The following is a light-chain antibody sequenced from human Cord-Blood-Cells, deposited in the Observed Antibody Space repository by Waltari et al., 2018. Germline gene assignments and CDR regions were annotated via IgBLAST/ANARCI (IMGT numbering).Light chain of an antibody. V-gene: IGKV1-39*01. CDR2: AAS. CDR3: QQSYSTPRT. J-gene: IGKJ4*01. CDR1: QSISSY. Sequence: DIQMTQSPSSLSASVGYRVTITCRASQSISSYLNWYQQKPGKAPKLLIYAASSLQSWVPSRFSGSGSGTDFTLTISSLQPEDFATYYCQQSYSTPRTFGGGTKVEIK.